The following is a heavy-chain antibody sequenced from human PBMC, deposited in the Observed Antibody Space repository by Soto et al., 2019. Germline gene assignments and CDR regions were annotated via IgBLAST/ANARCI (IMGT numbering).Heavy chain of an antibody. CDR3: ARGGAAAGTNWFDP. CDR1: GGSFSGYY. V-gene: IGHV4-34*01. CDR2: INHSGST. Sequence: LETLSLTCALYGGSFSGYYWSWIRQPPGKGLEWIGEINHSGSTNYNPSLKSRVTISVDTSKNQFSLKLSSVTAADTAVYYCARGGAAAGTNWFDPWGQGTLVTVSS. D-gene: IGHD6-13*01. J-gene: IGHJ5*02.